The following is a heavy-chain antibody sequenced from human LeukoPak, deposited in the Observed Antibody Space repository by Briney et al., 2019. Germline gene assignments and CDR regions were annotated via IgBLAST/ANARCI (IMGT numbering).Heavy chain of an antibody. CDR2: INSDGSST. D-gene: IGHD6-19*01. CDR1: GFTFSSYW. CDR3: ARGRGTSSGWDHYFDY. Sequence: RGSLRLSCAASGFTFSSYWMHWVRQAPGKGLVWASRINSDGSSTSYADSVKGRFTISRDNAKNTLYLQMNSLRAEDTAVYYCARGRGTSSGWDHYFDYWGQGTLVTVSS. J-gene: IGHJ4*02. V-gene: IGHV3-74*01.